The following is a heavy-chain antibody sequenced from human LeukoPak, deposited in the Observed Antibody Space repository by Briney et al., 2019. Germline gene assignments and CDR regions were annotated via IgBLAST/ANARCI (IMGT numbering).Heavy chain of an antibody. J-gene: IGHJ4*02. CDR3: ARDGDIVVVVAVNYFDY. D-gene: IGHD2-15*01. Sequence: GGSLRLCCAASGFTFSCYSMSWVRQAPGKGLELVSSISSSSSYIYYADSVKGRFTISRDNAKNSLYLQMNSLRAEDTAIYYCARDGDIVVVVAVNYFDYWGQGTLVTVSS. CDR2: ISSSSSYI. V-gene: IGHV3-21*01. CDR1: GFTFSCYS.